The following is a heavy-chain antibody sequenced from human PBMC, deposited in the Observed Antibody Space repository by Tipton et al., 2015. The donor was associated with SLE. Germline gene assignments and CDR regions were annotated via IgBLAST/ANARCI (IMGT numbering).Heavy chain of an antibody. CDR3: ARGSIAYSYFDY. V-gene: IGHV3-21*01. J-gene: IGHJ4*02. CDR1: GFTFSSYS. D-gene: IGHD6-6*01. Sequence: SLRLSCAASGFTFSSYSMNWVRQAPGKGLEWASSISSISGYIYYADSVKGRFTISRDNAKNSLYLQMNSLRAEDTAVYYCARGSIAYSYFDYWGQGTLVTVSS. CDR2: ISSISGYI.